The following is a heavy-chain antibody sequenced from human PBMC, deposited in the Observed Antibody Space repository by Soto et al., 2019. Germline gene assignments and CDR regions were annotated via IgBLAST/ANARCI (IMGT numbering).Heavy chain of an antibody. Sequence: PSETLSLTCTVSGGSISSYYWSWIRQPPGKGLEWIGYIYYSGSTNYSPSLKSRVTISVDTSKNQFSLKLSSVTAADTAVYYCARTRNWFDPWGQGTLVTVSS. CDR3: ARTRNWFDP. CDR2: IYYSGST. V-gene: IGHV4-59*01. J-gene: IGHJ5*02. CDR1: GGSISSYY.